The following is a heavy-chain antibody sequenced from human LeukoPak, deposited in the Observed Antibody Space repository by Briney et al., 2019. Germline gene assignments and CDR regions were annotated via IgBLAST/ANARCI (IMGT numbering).Heavy chain of an antibody. V-gene: IGHV3-48*01. J-gene: IGHJ5*02. CDR2: ISSSSRTT. CDR3: ARDYCSSTSCYTHWFDP. Sequence: PGGSLRLSCAASGFTFSSYSMNWVRQAPGKGLEWVSYISSSSRTTYYADSVKGRFTISRDSAKNSLCLQMNSLRSEDTAVYYCARDYCSSTSCYTHWFDPWGQGTLVTVSS. D-gene: IGHD2-2*02. CDR1: GFTFSSYS.